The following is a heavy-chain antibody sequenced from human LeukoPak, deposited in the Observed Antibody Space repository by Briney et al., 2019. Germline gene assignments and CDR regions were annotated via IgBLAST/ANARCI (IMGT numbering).Heavy chain of an antibody. CDR3: ARDALDSGYEDPPLPDY. CDR2: ISAYNGDT. J-gene: IGHJ4*02. V-gene: IGHV1-18*01. D-gene: IGHD5-12*01. Sequence: ASVKVSCKASGYIFTNYGISWVRQAPGQGLEWMGWISAYNGDTNYAQKFQGRVTMTTDTSTTTAYMELRSLRSDDTAVYYCARDALDSGYEDPPLPDYWGQGTLVTVSS. CDR1: GYIFTNYG.